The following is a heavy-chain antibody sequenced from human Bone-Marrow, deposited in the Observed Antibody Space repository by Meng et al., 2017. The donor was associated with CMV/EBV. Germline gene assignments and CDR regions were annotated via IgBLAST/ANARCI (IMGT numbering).Heavy chain of an antibody. V-gene: IGHV1-69*10. CDR1: GYTFSSYA. Sequence: SVKVSCKASGYTFSSYAISWVRQAPGQGLEWMGGIIPILGIANYAQKFQGRVTITADKSTSTAYMELSSLRSEDTAVYYCARRIVVVPAAILRLHYYGMDVWGQGPTVTFYS. D-gene: IGHD2-2*01. CDR2: IIPILGIA. CDR3: ARRIVVVPAAILRLHYYGMDV. J-gene: IGHJ6*02.